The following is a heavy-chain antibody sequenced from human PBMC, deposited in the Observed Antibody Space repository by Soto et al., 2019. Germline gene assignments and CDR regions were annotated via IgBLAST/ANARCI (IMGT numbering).Heavy chain of an antibody. CDR2: ISGGIGST. CDR3: AKEAARYLVN. CDR1: GFTFSSYA. V-gene: IGHV3-23*01. Sequence: PGGSLRLSCAASGFTFSSYAMSWVRQAPGKGLEWVSTISGGIGSTFYADSVKGRFTISRDISKKMLFLHMNGLRGEDTGTYYWAKEAARYLVNGGRGTLVTVSS. J-gene: IGHJ4*02.